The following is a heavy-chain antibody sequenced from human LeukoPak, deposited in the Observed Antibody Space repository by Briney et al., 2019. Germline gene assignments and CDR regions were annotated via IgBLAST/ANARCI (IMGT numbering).Heavy chain of an antibody. CDR2: ITGNGATT. CDR3: AKSIYGLHDAFDV. CDR1: GFTFSTYA. Sequence: GGSLRFSCAASGFTFSTYAMTWVRQAPGKGLEWVSIITGNGATTYYADSVKGRFTISRDNSKNTLYLQMSSPRADDTAVYYCAKSIYGLHDAFDVWGQGTMVTVSS. D-gene: IGHD2/OR15-2a*01. J-gene: IGHJ3*01. V-gene: IGHV3-23*01.